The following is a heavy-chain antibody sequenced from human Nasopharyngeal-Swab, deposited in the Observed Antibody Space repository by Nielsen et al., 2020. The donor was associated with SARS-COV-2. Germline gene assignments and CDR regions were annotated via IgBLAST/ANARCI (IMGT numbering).Heavy chain of an antibody. J-gene: IGHJ3*02. V-gene: IGHV3-74*01. CDR2: INSDGSST. CDR3: ARDKGGWLPYSDAFDI. Sequence: GEALKISCAASGFTFSSYWMHWVRQAAGKGLVWVSRINSDGSSTSYADSVKGRFTISRDNAKNTLYLQMNSLRAEDTAVYYCARDKGGWLPYSDAFDIWGQGTMVTVSS. D-gene: IGHD6-19*01. CDR1: GFTFSSYW.